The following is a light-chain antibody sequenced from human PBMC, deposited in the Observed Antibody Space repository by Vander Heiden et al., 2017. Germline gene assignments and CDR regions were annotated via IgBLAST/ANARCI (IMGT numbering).Light chain of an antibody. CDR3: QKHNTPPELT. V-gene: IGKV3-20*01. J-gene: IGKJ4*02. CDR2: SSA. Sequence: IVLTQSPDTLSLSPGERATLSCRASQSVSISYWAWYQPKPCHDPRFLIYSSAMLVHVIPDRSSGTGSGTEFTLIISRLEAEEFAVYYCQKHNTPPELTFGGGTKVEIK. CDR1: QSVSISY.